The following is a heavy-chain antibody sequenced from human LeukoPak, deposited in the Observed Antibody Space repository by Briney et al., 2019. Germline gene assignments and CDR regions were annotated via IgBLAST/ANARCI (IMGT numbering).Heavy chain of an antibody. J-gene: IGHJ4*02. D-gene: IGHD5-12*01. CDR1: GLTFSSYA. CDR3: ARTMVATFSY. V-gene: IGHV3-30-3*01. CDR2: ISYDGSNK. Sequence: GGSLRLSCAASGLTFSSYAMHWVRQAPGKGLEWVAVISYDGSNKYYADSVKGRFTISRDNSKNTLYLQMNSLRAEDTAVYYCARTMVATFSYWGQGTLVTVSS.